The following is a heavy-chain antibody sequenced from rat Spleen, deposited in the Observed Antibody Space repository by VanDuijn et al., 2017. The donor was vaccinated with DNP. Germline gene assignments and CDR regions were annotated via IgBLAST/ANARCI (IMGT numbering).Heavy chain of an antibody. CDR3: GRHGDSGYFDN. CDR2: IGSDGYAP. J-gene: IGHJ2*01. V-gene: IGHV5-25*01. Sequence: EVQLVESGGGLVQSGRSLKLSCAASGFTFSDYYMAWVRQAPTRGLEWVAYIGSDGYAPYYGVSVKGRFTISRDNAKSSLYLQMDSLTSEDTATYYCGRHGDSGYFDNWGQGVMVTVSS. D-gene: IGHD4-3*01. CDR1: GFTFSDYY.